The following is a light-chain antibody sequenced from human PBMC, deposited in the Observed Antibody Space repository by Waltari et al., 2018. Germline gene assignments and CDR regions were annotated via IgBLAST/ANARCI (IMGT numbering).Light chain of an antibody. CDR3: ETWDSSLSAGV. CDR2: ENK. J-gene: IGLJ2*01. Sequence: QSVLTQPPSVSAAPGQKVTMSCSGSSSNIGNNDVSWYQQLPGIAPKLLIYENKKRPSGIPDQLSGSKSGTSATLGITGLQTGDEAEYYCETWDSSLSAGVFGGVTKLTVL. CDR1: SSNIGNND. V-gene: IGLV1-51*02.